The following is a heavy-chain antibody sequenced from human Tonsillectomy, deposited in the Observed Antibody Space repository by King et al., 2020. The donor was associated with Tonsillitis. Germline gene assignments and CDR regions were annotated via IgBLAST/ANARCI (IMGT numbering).Heavy chain of an antibody. J-gene: IGHJ6*02. Sequence: VQLVESGGGLVQPGGSLRLSCAASGLTFSCYAMSWVRQAPGKGLEWVSAISGSGGNTYYADSVKGRFTISRDNSKNTLYLQMNSLRAEDTAVYYCAKSLKENYYYYDMDVWGQGTTVTVSS. CDR1: GLTFSCYA. V-gene: IGHV3-23*04. CDR3: AKSLKENYYYYDMDV. CDR2: ISGSGGNT.